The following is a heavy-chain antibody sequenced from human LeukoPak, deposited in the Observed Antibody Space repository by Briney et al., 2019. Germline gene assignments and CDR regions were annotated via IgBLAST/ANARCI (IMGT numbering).Heavy chain of an antibody. Sequence: ASVKVSCKASGYTFTGYYMHWVRQAPGQGLEWVGWINPNSGGTNYAQKFQGRVTMTRDTSISTAYMELSRLRSDDTAVYYCARDDNYYDSSGYYPYYYYYGMDVWGQGTTVTVSS. J-gene: IGHJ6*02. CDR2: INPNSGGT. V-gene: IGHV1-2*02. CDR1: GYTFTGYY. D-gene: IGHD3-22*01. CDR3: ARDDNYYDSSGYYPYYYYYGMDV.